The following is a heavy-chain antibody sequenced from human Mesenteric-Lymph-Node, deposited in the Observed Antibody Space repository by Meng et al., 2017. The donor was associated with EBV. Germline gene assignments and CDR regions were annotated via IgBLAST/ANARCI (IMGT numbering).Heavy chain of an antibody. V-gene: IGHV1-18*01. CDR2: ISAYNGDT. J-gene: IGHJ4*02. Sequence: QVQLVQSGAEVKKPVASVKVSVKASGYTLTSYGISWVRQAPGQGLEWLGWISAYNGDTKYAQKVQDRVTMTTDTSTSTVYMELRSLGSDDTAVYYCARDHGGKYYYWGQGTLVTVSS. D-gene: IGHD1-26*01. CDR1: GYTLTSYG. CDR3: ARDHGGKYYY.